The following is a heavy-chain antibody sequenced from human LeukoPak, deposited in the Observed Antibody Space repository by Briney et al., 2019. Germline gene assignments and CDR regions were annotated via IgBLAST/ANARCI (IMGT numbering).Heavy chain of an antibody. D-gene: IGHD6-19*01. CDR1: GYTFGAYY. CDR2: IRPNSGGT. V-gene: IGHV1-2*02. Sequence: ASVKVSCKASGYTFGAYYMYWVRQAPGQGLEWMGWIRPNSGGTNYTQKFQGRVTMTRDTSINTAYMELSRLRSDDTAVYYCARDGIYSSGWYWGFKFDYWGQGTLVTVSS. J-gene: IGHJ4*02. CDR3: ARDGIYSSGWYWGFKFDY.